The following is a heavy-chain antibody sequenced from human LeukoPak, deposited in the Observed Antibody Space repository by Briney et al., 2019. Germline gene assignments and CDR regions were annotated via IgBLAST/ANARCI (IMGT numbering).Heavy chain of an antibody. J-gene: IGHJ4*02. D-gene: IGHD3-22*01. CDR3: AIMHGYYDGSGYWVQ. V-gene: IGHV3-23*01. Sequence: GGSLRLSCAASGFTFSSYGMSWIRQAPGKGLEGVSLFIPMGGTTSYADSVKGRFTISRDNPRHTLYMQMNSLRDEDTALYYCAIMHGYYDGSGYWVQWGQGTLVTVSS. CDR1: GFTFSSYG. CDR2: FIPMGGTT.